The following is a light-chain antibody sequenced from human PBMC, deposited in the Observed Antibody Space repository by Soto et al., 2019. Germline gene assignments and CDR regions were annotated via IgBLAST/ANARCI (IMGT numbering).Light chain of an antibody. J-gene: IGKJ1*01. CDR2: DAS. Sequence: EIVLTQSPATLSLSPGERATLSCRASQSVSSYLAWYQQKPGQAPRLLIYDASNRATGIPARFSGSGSGTDFTLTISSLEPEDYGVYFCQQYVNWPKTFGHGTK. V-gene: IGKV3-11*01. CDR1: QSVSSY. CDR3: QQYVNWPKT.